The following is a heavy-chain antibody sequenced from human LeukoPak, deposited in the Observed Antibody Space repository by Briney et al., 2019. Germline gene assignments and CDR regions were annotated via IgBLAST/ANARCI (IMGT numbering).Heavy chain of an antibody. CDR3: ARGPGILTGYYNY. Sequence: SVKVSCKASGGTFSSYAISWVRQAPGQGLEWMGRIIPILGIANYAQKFQGRVTITADKSTSTAYMELSSLRSEDTAVYYCARGPGILTGYYNYWGQGTLVTVSS. V-gene: IGHV1-69*04. D-gene: IGHD3-9*01. J-gene: IGHJ4*02. CDR2: IIPILGIA. CDR1: GGTFSSYA.